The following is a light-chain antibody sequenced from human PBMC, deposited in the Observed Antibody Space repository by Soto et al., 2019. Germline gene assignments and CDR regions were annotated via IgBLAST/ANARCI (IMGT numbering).Light chain of an antibody. CDR3: QNSYSMPIA. J-gene: IGKJ5*01. CDR1: QSVSSR. V-gene: IGKV1-39*01. CDR2: AAS. Sequence: AQSPVTLSFSPGEVATLSCSASQSVSSRLAWYQQKPGKAPKLLIYAASTLQSGVPSRFTGSGSGTEFTLTISGLQPEDFATYYCQNSYSMPIAFGQGTRLEIK.